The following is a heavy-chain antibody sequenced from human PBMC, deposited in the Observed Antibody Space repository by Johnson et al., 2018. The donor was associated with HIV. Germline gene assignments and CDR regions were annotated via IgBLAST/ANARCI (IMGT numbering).Heavy chain of an antibody. CDR3: ARVSNWGVNYEDVFDI. J-gene: IGHJ3*02. CDR2: SGSGGST. CDR1: GFYVSSNF. D-gene: IGHD7-27*01. Sequence: VQLVESGGVLVQPGGSLRLSCAAHGFYVSSNFMSWVRQAPGKGLEWVSAISGSGGSTYYADSVTGRFTISRDNSKNTLYLQMNSLRTEDTAVYYCARVSNWGVNYEDVFDIWGQGTMVTVSS. V-gene: IGHV3-66*02.